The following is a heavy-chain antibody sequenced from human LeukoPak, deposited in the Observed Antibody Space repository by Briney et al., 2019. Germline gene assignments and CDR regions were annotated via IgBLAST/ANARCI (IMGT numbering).Heavy chain of an antibody. J-gene: IGHJ4*02. CDR1: GFTFSSYA. CDR2: ISGSGGST. Sequence: GGSLRLSCAASGFTFSSYAMSWVRQAPGKGLEWVSAISGSGGSTYYADSVKGRFTISRDNSKNTLYLQMNSLRAEDTAVYYCAKDSPRSSGWYFTHFDYWGQGTLVTVSS. D-gene: IGHD6-19*01. CDR3: AKDSPRSSGWYFTHFDY. V-gene: IGHV3-23*01.